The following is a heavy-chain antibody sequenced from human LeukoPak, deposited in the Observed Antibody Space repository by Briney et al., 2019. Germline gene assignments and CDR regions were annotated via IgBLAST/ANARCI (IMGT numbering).Heavy chain of an antibody. CDR2: ISAYNGTT. Sequence: GSSVKVSCKASGGTFSSYAISWVRQAPGQGLEWMGWISAYNGTTNYAQKLQGRVTMTTDTSTSTAYMELSRLRSDDTAVYYCARDLTLIAAARSVWGQGTLVTVSS. J-gene: IGHJ4*02. CDR1: GGTFSSYA. CDR3: ARDLTLIAAARSV. V-gene: IGHV1-18*01. D-gene: IGHD6-13*01.